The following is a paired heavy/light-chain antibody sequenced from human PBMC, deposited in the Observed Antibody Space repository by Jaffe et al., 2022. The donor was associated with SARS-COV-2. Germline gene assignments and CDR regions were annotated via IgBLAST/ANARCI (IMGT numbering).Heavy chain of an antibody. Sequence: QLQLQESGPGLVRPSETLSLTCTVSGGSISSSSYYWGWIRQPPGKGLEWIGTIYYSGSTYYNPSLKSRVTTSVDTSKNQFSLKLSSVTAADTAVYYCARAYDRSGYTVYYFDYWGQGTLVTVSS. J-gene: IGHJ4*02. CDR1: GGSISSSSYY. CDR3: ARAYDRSGYTVYYFDY. D-gene: IGHD3-22*01. V-gene: IGHV4-39*01. CDR2: IYYSGST.
Light chain of an antibody. CDR2: EVS. Sequence: QSALTQPASVSGSPGQSITISCTGTSSDVGGYNYVSWYQQHPDKAPKLIIYEVSNRPSGVPDRFSGSKSGNTASLTISGLQAEDEADYYCSSYASTFSVVFGGGTKLTVL. CDR1: SSDVGGYNY. V-gene: IGLV2-14*01. CDR3: SSYASTFSVV. J-gene: IGLJ2*01.